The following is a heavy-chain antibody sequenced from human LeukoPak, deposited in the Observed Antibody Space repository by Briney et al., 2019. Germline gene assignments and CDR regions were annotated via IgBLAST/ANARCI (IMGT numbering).Heavy chain of an antibody. Sequence: SQTLSLTCAISGDSVSSNSAAWNWIRQSPSRGLEWLGRTYYRSKWYNDYAVSVKSRITINPDTSKNQFSLQLNSVTPEDTAVYYCARVIATCSGTSCYLLNYFDYWGQGTLVTVSS. J-gene: IGHJ4*02. D-gene: IGHD2-2*01. CDR3: ARVIATCSGTSCYLLNYFDY. CDR2: TYYRSKWYN. V-gene: IGHV6-1*01. CDR1: GDSVSSNSAA.